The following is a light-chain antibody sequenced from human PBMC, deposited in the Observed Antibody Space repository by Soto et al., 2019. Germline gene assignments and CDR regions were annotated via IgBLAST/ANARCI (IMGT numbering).Light chain of an antibody. Sequence: QSVLTQPPYASGSPGQSVTISCTGSSSDVGGYNYVSWYQQHPGKVPKLMVYEVNKRPSGVPDRFSGSKSGNTASLTVSGLQGEDEADYYCTSYAGGNNVFGTGTKLTVL. CDR3: TSYAGGNNV. CDR1: SSDVGGYNY. CDR2: EVN. V-gene: IGLV2-8*01. J-gene: IGLJ1*01.